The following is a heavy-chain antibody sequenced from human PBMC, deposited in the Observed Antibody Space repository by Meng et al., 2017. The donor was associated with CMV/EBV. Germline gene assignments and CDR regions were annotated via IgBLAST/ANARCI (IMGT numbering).Heavy chain of an antibody. CDR3: ASDTFLEWFNYVMDV. Sequence: SETLSLTCTVSGYSISSGYYWGWIRQPPGKGLEWIGSIYHSGSTYYNPSIKSRVTISVDTSKNQFSLKLSSVTAADTAVYYCASDTFLEWFNYVMDVWGQGTTVTVSS. V-gene: IGHV4-38-2*02. CDR1: GYSISSGYY. J-gene: IGHJ6*02. D-gene: IGHD3-3*02. CDR2: IYHSGST.